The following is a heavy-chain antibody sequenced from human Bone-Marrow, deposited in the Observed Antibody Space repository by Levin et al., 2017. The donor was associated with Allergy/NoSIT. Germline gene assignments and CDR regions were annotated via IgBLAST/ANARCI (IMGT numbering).Heavy chain of an antibody. J-gene: IGHJ6*02. CDR2: ISSSGSTI. CDR3: ARDYIVVVPAAIPFYYDYGMDV. CDR1: GFTFSSYE. Sequence: GGSLRLSCAASGFTFSSYEMNWVRQAPGKGLEWVSYISSSGSTIYYADSVKGRFTISRDNAKNSLYLQMNSLRAEDTAVYYCARDYIVVVPAAIPFYYDYGMDVWGQGTTVTVSS. D-gene: IGHD2-2*02. V-gene: IGHV3-48*03.